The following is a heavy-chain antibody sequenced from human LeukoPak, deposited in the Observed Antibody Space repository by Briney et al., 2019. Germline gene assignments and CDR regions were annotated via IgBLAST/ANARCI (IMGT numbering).Heavy chain of an antibody. V-gene: IGHV4-59*02. Sequence: SETLSLTCTISGGSVSDYYWSWIRQSPGKGLEWIGYIYHTGSTSYSPSLKSRVTISVDTSKNQFSLKLSSVTAADTAVYYCASANYYYYYYMDVWGKGTTVTVSS. CDR3: ASANYYYYYYMDV. CDR1: GGSVSDYY. CDR2: IYHTGST. J-gene: IGHJ6*03.